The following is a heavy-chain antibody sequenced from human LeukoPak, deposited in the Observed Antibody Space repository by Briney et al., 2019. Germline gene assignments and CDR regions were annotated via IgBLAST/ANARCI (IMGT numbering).Heavy chain of an antibody. CDR1: GGSISSYY. V-gene: IGHV4-59*08. Sequence: SETLSLTCTVSGGSISSYYWSWIRQPPGKGPEWIGYIYYSGSTNYNPSLKSRVTISVDTSKNQFSLKLSSVTAADTAVYYCARRDYAYAFDIWGQGTMVTVSS. J-gene: IGHJ3*02. CDR3: ARRDYAYAFDI. D-gene: IGHD4-17*01. CDR2: IYYSGST.